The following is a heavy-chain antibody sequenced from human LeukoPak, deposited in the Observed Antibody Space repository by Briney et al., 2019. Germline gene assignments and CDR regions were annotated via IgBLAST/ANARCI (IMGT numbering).Heavy chain of an antibody. J-gene: IGHJ4*02. Sequence: SVKVSCKASGGTFSSYAISWVRQAPGQGLEWMGGIIPIFGTANYAQKFQGRVTITADESTSTAYMELSSLRSEDTAVYYCATGYSSSRYSMDYWGQGTLVTVSS. D-gene: IGHD6-13*01. CDR1: GGTFSSYA. CDR3: ATGYSSSRYSMDY. CDR2: IIPIFGTA. V-gene: IGHV1-69*13.